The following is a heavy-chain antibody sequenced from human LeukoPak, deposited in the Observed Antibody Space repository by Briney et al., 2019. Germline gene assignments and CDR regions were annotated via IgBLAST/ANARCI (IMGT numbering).Heavy chain of an antibody. Sequence: GASVEVSCKASGYTSTSHDINWVRQATGQGLEWMGWMNPNSGDTGYAQKFQGRVTITRNTSISTAYMELSSLRSEDTAVYYCARELRVAAAGHFDYWGQGTLVTVSS. V-gene: IGHV1-8*03. CDR2: MNPNSGDT. J-gene: IGHJ4*02. CDR3: ARELRVAAAGHFDY. CDR1: GYTSTSHD. D-gene: IGHD6-13*01.